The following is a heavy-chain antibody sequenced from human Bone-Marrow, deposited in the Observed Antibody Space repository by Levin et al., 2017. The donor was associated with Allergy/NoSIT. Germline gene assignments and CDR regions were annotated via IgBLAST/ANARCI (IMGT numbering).Heavy chain of an antibody. V-gene: IGHV3-23*01. D-gene: IGHD6-19*01. CDR2: KRSGGGDT. CDR1: GFTFSSYA. J-gene: IGHJ5*02. CDR3: TRCNLLGGASGWGHWFGP. Sequence: GGSLRLSCAASGFTFSSYAMNWVRQAPGKGLEWVSTKRSGGGDTHYADSVKGRFTVSRDNSKNTLYLQMNSLRAEDTAQYYCTRCNLLGGASGWGHWFGPWGQGTLVTVSS.